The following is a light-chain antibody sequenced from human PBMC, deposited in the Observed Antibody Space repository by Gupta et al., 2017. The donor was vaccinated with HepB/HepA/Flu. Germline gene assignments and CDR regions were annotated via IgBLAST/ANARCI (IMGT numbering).Light chain of an antibody. CDR1: ESIRYY. Sequence: EIVLTQSPATLSLSPGERATLSCRASESIRYYLGWYQQKPGQAPRLVIDDASNRAPGIPARFSGSGSGTDFTLTISSLEPEDFAVYYCQQRSKWPLTFGGGTKEEIK. CDR3: QQRSKWPLT. CDR2: DAS. V-gene: IGKV3-11*01. J-gene: IGKJ4*01.